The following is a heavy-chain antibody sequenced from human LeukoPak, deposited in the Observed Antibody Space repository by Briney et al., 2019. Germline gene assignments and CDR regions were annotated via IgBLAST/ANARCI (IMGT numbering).Heavy chain of an antibody. V-gene: IGHV3-30*03. D-gene: IGHD6-13*01. CDR2: ISYDGNNK. CDR3: ARGSYSSSWLLDY. CDR1: GFTFSSYS. J-gene: IGHJ4*02. Sequence: GGSLRLFCAASGFTFSSYSMNWVRQAPGKGLEWVAVISYDGNNKYYSDSVKGRFTISRDNSKNTLYLQMNSLRAEDTAVYFCARGSYSSSWLLDYWGQGSLVTVSS.